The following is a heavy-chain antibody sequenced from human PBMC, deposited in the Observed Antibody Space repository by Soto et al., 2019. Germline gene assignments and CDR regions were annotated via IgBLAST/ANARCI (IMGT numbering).Heavy chain of an antibody. D-gene: IGHD1-1*01. J-gene: IGHJ4*02. CDR2: TYYRSKWYF. CDR1: GDSISRNTAA. Sequence: SQTLSLTCVISGDSISRNTAAWNWIRRSPSRGLEWLGRTYYRSKWYFDYAVSLKSRISINPDTSRNQVSLQLSSVTPEDTAVYESARGAHGMEGANCGSWGQGTLVSVSS. CDR3: ARGAHGMEGANCGS. V-gene: IGHV6-1*01.